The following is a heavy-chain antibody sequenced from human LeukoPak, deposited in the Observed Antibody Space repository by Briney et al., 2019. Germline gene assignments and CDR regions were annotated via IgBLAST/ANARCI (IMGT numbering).Heavy chain of an antibody. V-gene: IGHV1-69*05. CDR3: ARGDDY. J-gene: IGHJ4*02. CDR1: GGTFSSYA. Sequence: ASVTVSCKASGGTFSSYAISWVRQAPGQGLEWMGGIIPIFGTANYAQKFQGRVTMTRDASTSTVYMELSSLRSEDTAVYYCARGDDYWGQGTLVTVSS. CDR2: IIPIFGTA.